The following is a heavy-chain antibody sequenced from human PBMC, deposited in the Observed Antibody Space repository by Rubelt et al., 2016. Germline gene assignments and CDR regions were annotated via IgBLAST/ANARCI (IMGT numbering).Heavy chain of an antibody. Sequence: QLQLQESGPGLVKPSETLSLTCTVSGGSITSSSYYWGWIRQPPGKVLEWIGYIYYIGSTNYNPSLKSRVPVSIDTSKNQFSLTLTAGTAADTAVYYCARWSTKTVAVDFWGQGILVTVSS. CDR3: ARWSTKTVAVDF. CDR2: IYYIGST. D-gene: IGHD1-1*01. CDR1: GGSITSSSYY. V-gene: IGHV4-39*07. J-gene: IGHJ4*02.